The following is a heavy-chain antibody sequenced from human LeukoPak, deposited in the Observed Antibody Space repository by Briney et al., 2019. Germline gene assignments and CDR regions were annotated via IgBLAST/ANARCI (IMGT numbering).Heavy chain of an antibody. Sequence: GGSLRLSCAASGFTFSSYWMNWARQAPGKGLEWVASINHNGNVNYYVDSVKGRFTISRDNAKNSLYLQMSNLRAEDTAVYYCTREAFTDSTGYYFSPLDMWGQGTMVTVSS. J-gene: IGHJ3*02. CDR1: GFTFSSYW. V-gene: IGHV3-7*03. CDR2: INHNGNVN. CDR3: TREAFTDSTGYYFSPLDM. D-gene: IGHD3-22*01.